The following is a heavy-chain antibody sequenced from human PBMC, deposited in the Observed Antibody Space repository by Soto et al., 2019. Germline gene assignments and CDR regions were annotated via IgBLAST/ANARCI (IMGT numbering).Heavy chain of an antibody. D-gene: IGHD6-19*01. CDR1: GFSFSTYA. J-gene: IGHJ1*01. V-gene: IGHV3-23*01. CDR3: AKEHTGWHSN. CDR2: ISGNGGGT. Sequence: GGSLRLSCAASGFSFSTYAMGWLRQAPGKGLEWVSAISGNGGGTYYADSVKGRFTISRDNSKNTLYLLMNSLRADDTAVYYCAKEHTGWHSNWGQGTLVTVSS.